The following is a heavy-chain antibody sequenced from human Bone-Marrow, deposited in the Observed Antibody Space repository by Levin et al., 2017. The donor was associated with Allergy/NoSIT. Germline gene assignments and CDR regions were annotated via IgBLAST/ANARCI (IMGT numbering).Heavy chain of an antibody. D-gene: IGHD5-24*01. CDR1: GFTFSSFG. CDR3: AKLNGYNWEDLDS. CDR2: ISYDASDP. Sequence: PGGSLRLSCVASGFTFSSFGMHWVRQAPGKGLEWVAFISYDASDPHYADSVKGRFTISRDNSKNILYVEMNSLRVEDTAVYYCAKLNGYNWEDLDSWGQGTLVIVSS. V-gene: IGHV3-30*18. J-gene: IGHJ4*02.